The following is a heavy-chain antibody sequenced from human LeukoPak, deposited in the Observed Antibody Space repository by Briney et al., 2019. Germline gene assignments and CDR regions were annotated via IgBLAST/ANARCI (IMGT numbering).Heavy chain of an antibody. CDR3: ARGAAVAFYYFDY. CDR2: INPNSGGT. V-gene: IGHV1-2*04. J-gene: IGHJ4*02. D-gene: IGHD6-19*01. Sequence: ASVKVSRKASGYTFTGYYMHWVRQAPGQGLEWMGWINPNSGGTNYAQKFQGWVTMTRDTSISTAYMELSRLRSDDTAVYYCARGAAVAFYYFDYWGQGTLVTVSS. CDR1: GYTFTGYY.